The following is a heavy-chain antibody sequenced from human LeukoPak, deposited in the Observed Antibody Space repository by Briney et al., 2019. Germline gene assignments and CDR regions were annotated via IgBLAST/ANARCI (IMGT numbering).Heavy chain of an antibody. CDR3: ARELPDIVVVPAAILMDYGMDV. J-gene: IGHJ6*02. Sequence: SVKVSCKASGGTFSSYAISWVRQAPGQGLEWMGRIIPILGIANYAQKFQGRVTITADKFTSTAYMELRSLRSDDTAVYYCARELPDIVVVPAAILMDYGMDVWGQGTTVTVSS. V-gene: IGHV1-69*04. D-gene: IGHD2-2*02. CDR1: GGTFSSYA. CDR2: IIPILGIA.